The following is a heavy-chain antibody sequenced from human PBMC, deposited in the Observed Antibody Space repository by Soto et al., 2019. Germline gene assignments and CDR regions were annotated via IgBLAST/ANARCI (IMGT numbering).Heavy chain of an antibody. CDR3: AREWRLRGVTPVFDY. Sequence: QVQLVESGGGVVQPGRSLRLSCAASGFTFSSYGMHWVRQAPGKGLEWVAVIWYDGSNKYYADSVKGRFTISRDNSKNTMYLQMNSLRAEDTAVYYCAREWRLRGVTPVFDYWGQGTLVTVSS. CDR2: IWYDGSNK. V-gene: IGHV3-33*01. J-gene: IGHJ4*02. D-gene: IGHD3-10*01. CDR1: GFTFSSYG.